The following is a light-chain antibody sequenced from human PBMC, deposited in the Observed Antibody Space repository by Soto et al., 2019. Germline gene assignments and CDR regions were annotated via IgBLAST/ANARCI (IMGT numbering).Light chain of an antibody. V-gene: IGLV2-14*01. CDR2: DVS. J-gene: IGLJ2*01. CDR3: SSYTTSITVV. Sequence: QSVLTQPASVSGSPGQSITISCTGTSSDVGGYNYVSWYQQNPGKAPKLMIYDVSNRPSGVSNRFSGSKSGNTASLTISGLKAEDEADYYCSSYTTSITVVFGGGTKLTVL. CDR1: SSDVGGYNY.